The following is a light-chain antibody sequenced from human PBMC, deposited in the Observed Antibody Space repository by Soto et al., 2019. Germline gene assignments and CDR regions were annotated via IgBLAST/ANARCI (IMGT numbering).Light chain of an antibody. J-gene: IGLJ2*01. Sequence: QSALTQSASVSGSPGQSITISCTGTSSDIGGYDFVSWYQQHAGKAPRLMIHDVTRRPSGVSNRFSGSKSGNTASLTISGLQAEDEADYYCSSYSSGSTPVVFGGGTKVTVL. V-gene: IGLV2-14*01. CDR1: SSDIGGYDF. CDR3: SSYSSGSTPVV. CDR2: DVT.